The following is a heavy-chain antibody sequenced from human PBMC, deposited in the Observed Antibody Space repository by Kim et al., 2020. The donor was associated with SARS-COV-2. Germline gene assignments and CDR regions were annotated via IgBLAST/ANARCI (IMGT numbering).Heavy chain of an antibody. V-gene: IGHV1-3*01. Sequence: ASVKVSCKASGYTFHTYAMHWMRQAPGQRLEWMGWVDGGNGNTKSSQNFQGRVTITRDRSATTAYMELSSLRSEDTAVYYCAREETDSYGYRAFGYWGQGTPVTVSS. CDR3: AREETDSYGYRAFGY. CDR1: GYTFHTYA. J-gene: IGHJ4*02. D-gene: IGHD5-18*01. CDR2: VDGGNGNT.